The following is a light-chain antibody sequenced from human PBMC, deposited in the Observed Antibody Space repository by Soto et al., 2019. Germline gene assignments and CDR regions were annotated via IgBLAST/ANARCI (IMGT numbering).Light chain of an antibody. J-gene: IGLJ1*01. Sequence: SVLAQPASVSWSPGQSITISCTGNNSGIGDSNYVSWYQQHPGKAPKLVIYDVSNRPSGASNRFSGSKSANTASLTISGLQAEDEADYYCSSFRSSSTSYVFGTGTKVTVL. CDR2: DVS. CDR3: SSFRSSSTSYV. V-gene: IGLV2-14*03. CDR1: NSGIGDSNY.